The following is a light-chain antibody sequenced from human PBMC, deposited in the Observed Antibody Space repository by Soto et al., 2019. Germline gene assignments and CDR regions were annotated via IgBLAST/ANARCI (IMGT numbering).Light chain of an antibody. V-gene: IGKV1-5*01. CDR2: DAS. Sequence: DIQLTQSPSTLSASVGDRVTLTCLASQTISNWLAWYQQKPGKAPKVLIFDASTLDGGVPSRFSGRRSGTDFTLTISSLQPSDFATYYCQQYNTYPLTFGGGTKVDI. CDR1: QTISNW. J-gene: IGKJ4*01. CDR3: QQYNTYPLT.